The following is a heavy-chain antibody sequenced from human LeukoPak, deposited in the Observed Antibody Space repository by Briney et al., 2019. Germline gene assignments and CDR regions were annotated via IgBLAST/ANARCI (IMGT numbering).Heavy chain of an antibody. CDR2: INSDGSSR. D-gene: IGHD1-26*01. CDR3: ARDRSYNLDS. V-gene: IGHV3-74*01. Sequence: GGPLRHPRAPSGFPFSIYWMLWARQPRGRGRVWVSRINSDGSSRSYGDSVKDRFTISRDNAKNTRYLQIHSLRAEDTAVYYCARDRSYNLDSWGQGTPVTVSS. CDR1: GFPFSIYW. J-gene: IGHJ4*02.